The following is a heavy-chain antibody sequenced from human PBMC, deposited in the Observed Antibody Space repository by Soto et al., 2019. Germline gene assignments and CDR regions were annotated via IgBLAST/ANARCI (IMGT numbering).Heavy chain of an antibody. J-gene: IGHJ6*03. CDR1: GGSISSSSYY. CDR2: IYYSGST. D-gene: IGHD6-19*01. V-gene: IGHV4-61*01. Sequence: SETLSLTCTVSGGSISSSSYYWSWIRQPPGKGLEWIGYIYYSGSTNYNPSLKSRVTISVDTSKNQFSLTLSSLTAADTAVYYCARTPRLGNARNYYMDVWGKGTTVTVSS. CDR3: ARTPRLGNARNYYMDV.